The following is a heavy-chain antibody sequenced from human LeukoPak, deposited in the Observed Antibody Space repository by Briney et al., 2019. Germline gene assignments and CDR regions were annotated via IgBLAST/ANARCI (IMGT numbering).Heavy chain of an antibody. CDR3: ARDRDGGTTDY. J-gene: IGHJ4*02. Sequence: PGGSLRLSCAASGFTVSSNYMSWVRQAPGKGLEWVSVIYSGGSTYYADSVKGRFTISRDSSKNTLYLQMNSLRAEDTAVYYCARDRDGGTTDYWGQGTLVTVSS. V-gene: IGHV3-53*01. D-gene: IGHD1-1*01. CDR1: GFTVSSNY. CDR2: IYSGGST.